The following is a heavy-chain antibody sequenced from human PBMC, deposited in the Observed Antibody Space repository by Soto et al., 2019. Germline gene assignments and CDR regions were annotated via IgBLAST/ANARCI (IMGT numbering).Heavy chain of an antibody. CDR3: STAKGENYYYGMDV. D-gene: IGHD1-26*01. CDR2: ISYDGSNK. J-gene: IGHJ6*02. Sequence: SLRLSCAASGFTFSSYAMHWVRQAPGRGLEWVAVISYDGSNKYYADSVKGRFTISRDNSKNTLYLQMNSLRAEDTAVYYCSTAKGENYYYGMDVWGQGTTVTVSS. V-gene: IGHV3-30-3*01. CDR1: GFTFSSYA.